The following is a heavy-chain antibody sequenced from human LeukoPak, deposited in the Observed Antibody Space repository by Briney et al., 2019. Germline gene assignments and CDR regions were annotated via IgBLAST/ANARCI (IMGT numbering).Heavy chain of an antibody. CDR1: GFSFSNFW. CDR3: ARDRAWNYFDY. J-gene: IGHJ4*02. D-gene: IGHD3-3*01. Sequence: GGSLRLSCAASGFSFSNFWMHWVRQAPGKGLVCVSHISSDGSTTTYADSVKGRFTISRDNAENTLFLQMNSLRPEDTAVYYCARDRAWNYFDYWGQGTLVTVSS. V-gene: IGHV3-74*01. CDR2: ISSDGSTT.